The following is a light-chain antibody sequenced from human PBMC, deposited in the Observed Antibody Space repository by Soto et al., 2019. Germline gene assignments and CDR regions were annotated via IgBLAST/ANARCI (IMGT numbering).Light chain of an antibody. CDR2: DVS. CDR3: RSYAGSYTWV. Sequence: QSALTQPRSVSGSPGQSVTISCTGTSSDVGGYNYVSWYQHHPGKAPKSMIYDVSKRPSGVPDRFSGSKSGNTASLTISGLQAEDEADYYCRSYAGSYTWVFGGGTTLTVL. V-gene: IGLV2-11*01. CDR1: SSDVGGYNY. J-gene: IGLJ3*02.